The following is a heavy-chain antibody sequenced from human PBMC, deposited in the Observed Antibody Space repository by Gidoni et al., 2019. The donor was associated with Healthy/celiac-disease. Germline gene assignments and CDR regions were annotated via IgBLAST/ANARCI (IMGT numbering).Heavy chain of an antibody. V-gene: IGHV4-34*01. CDR2: INHSGST. CDR3: ARGGYYGSGSYRYYYYYGMDV. J-gene: IGHJ6*02. CDR1: GGSFSGYY. D-gene: IGHD3-10*01. Sequence: QVQLQQWGAGLLKPSETLSLTCAVYGGSFSGYYWSWIRQPPGKGLEWIGEINHSGSTNYNPSLKSRVTISVDTSKNQFSLKLSSVTAADTAVYYCARGGYYGSGSYRYYYYYGMDVWGQGTTVTVSS.